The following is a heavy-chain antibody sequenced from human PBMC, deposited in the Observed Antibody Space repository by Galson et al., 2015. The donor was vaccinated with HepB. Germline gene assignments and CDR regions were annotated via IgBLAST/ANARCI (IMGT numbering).Heavy chain of an antibody. CDR2: IYSGGST. CDR3: ARDRLGYCSGGSCYSADEYGMDV. D-gene: IGHD2-15*01. CDR1: GFTVSRNY. V-gene: IGHV3-53*01. Sequence: SLRLSCAASGFTVSRNYMSWVRQAPGKGLEWVSVIYSGGSTYYADSVKGRFTISRDNSKNTLYLQMNSLRAEDTAVYYCARDRLGYCSGGSCYSADEYGMDVWVQGTTVTVS. J-gene: IGHJ6*02.